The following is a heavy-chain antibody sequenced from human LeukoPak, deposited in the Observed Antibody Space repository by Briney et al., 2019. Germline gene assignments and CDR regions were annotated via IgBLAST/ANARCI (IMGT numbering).Heavy chain of an antibody. CDR1: GFTLNNYA. J-gene: IGHJ4*02. D-gene: IGHD2-15*01. Sequence: GGSLRLSCAASGFTLNNYAMSWVRQAPGKGLEWVSAINGSGDTTYDADSVKGRFTITRDNSKNTVSVQMNSLRGEDTAVYYCAKDYGPRQVVLLDSWGQGTLVTVSS. CDR2: INGSGDTT. CDR3: AKDYGPRQVVLLDS. V-gene: IGHV3-23*01.